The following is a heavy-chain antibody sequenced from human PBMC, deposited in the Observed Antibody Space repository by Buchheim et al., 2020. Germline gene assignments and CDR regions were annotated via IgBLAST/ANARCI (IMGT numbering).Heavy chain of an antibody. CDR1: GFTFSSYG. CDR3: AKDRGGYCISTSCYRRYSYGSYSYYYYGMDV. V-gene: IGHV3-30*18. Sequence: QVQLVESGGGVVQPGRSLRLSCAASGFTFSSYGMHWVRQAPGKGLEWVAVISYDGSNKYYADSVKGRFTISRDNSKNTRYLQMNSLRAEDTAVYYCAKDRGGYCISTSCYRRYSYGSYSYYYYGMDVWGQGTT. CDR2: ISYDGSNK. J-gene: IGHJ6*02. D-gene: IGHD2-2*01.